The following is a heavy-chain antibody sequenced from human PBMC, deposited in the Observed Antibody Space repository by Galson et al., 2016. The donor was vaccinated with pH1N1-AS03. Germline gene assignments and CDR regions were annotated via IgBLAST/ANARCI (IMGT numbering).Heavy chain of an antibody. V-gene: IGHV1-18*01. CDR2: ISPYNGRT. J-gene: IGHJ6*02. CDR1: GYTFTSYG. D-gene: IGHD2-15*01. Sequence: SVKVSCKASGYTFTSYGIGWVRQAPGQGLEWMGWISPYNGRTEYAQKLQGRVTMTTDTSTSTAYMELRSLISDDTAMYYCARAFCSGGSCYDYFYYAADVWGQGTTVTVSS. CDR3: ARAFCSGGSCYDYFYYAADV.